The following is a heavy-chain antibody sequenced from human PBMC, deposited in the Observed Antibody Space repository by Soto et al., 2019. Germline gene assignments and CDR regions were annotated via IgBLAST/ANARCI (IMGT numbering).Heavy chain of an antibody. Sequence: QVQLQQWGAGLLKPSETLSLTCAVYGGSFSDYYWSWIRQPPGKGLEWIGEINHSGSTNYNPSLKSPVTIAVAPFKNQFSLNLSSVTAAATAVYYCARAETTMALYYFDYWGQGTLVTVSS. D-gene: IGHD5-18*01. J-gene: IGHJ4*02. CDR2: INHSGST. CDR3: ARAETTMALYYFDY. CDR1: GGSFSDYY. V-gene: IGHV4-34*01.